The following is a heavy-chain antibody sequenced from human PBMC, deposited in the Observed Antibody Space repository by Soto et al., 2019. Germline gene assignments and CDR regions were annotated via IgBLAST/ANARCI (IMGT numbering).Heavy chain of an antibody. V-gene: IGHV3-11*01. J-gene: IGHJ5*02. CDR2: ISKSGSII. CDR1: GFTFSDYY. Sequence: RLSCAASGFTFSDYYVSWLRQPPGKGLEWVSYISKSGSIIHFADSVKGRFAISRDNAKNTLYLQMSSLRAEDTALYYCARDLSPYSDYYDESTSETWFDPWGQGTLVTVSS. CDR3: ARDLSPYSDYYDESTSETWFDP. D-gene: IGHD3-16*01.